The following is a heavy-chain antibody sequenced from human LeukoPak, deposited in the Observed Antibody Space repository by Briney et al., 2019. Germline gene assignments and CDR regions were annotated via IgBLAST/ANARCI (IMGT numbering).Heavy chain of an antibody. V-gene: IGHV4-59*08. CDR3: ARHGTSSYYYYAMDV. D-gene: IGHD1-1*01. CDR1: GGSISSYY. CDR2: IYSSGST. Sequence: PPETLSLTCTVSGGSISSYYWSWIRQSPGKGLEWIGYIYSSGSTKYNPSLKSRLTMSVDTSKNQFSLKLSSVTAADTAVYYCARHGTSSYYYYAMDVWGQGTTVTVSS. J-gene: IGHJ6*02.